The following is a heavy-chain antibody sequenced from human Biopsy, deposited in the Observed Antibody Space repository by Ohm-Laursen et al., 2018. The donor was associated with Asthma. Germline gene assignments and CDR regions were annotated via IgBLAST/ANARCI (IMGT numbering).Heavy chain of an antibody. D-gene: IGHD4/OR15-4a*01. CDR3: RALPTRTMYFDS. V-gene: IGHV3-9*01. CDR2: ISWNSRSI. J-gene: IGHJ4*02. CDR1: GFTFHNYV. Sequence: SLRLSCTASGFTFHNYVMHWVRQAPGKGLEWVSGISWNSRSIGYGDSVKGRFTISRGNTKNSLYLQMNSLSPEDTAMYYCRALPTRTMYFDSWGQGTLVTVSS.